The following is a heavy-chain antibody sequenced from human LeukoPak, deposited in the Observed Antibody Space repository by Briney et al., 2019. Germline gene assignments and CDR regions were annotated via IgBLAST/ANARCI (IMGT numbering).Heavy chain of an antibody. Sequence: PGGSLRLSCAASGFTFSSYGMHWVRQAPGKGLEWVAFIRYDGSNKYYADSVKGRFTISRDNSKNTLYLQMNSLRAEDTAVCYCAKVAYYYGSGSYYVYYYYYMDVWGKGTTVTISS. D-gene: IGHD3-10*01. J-gene: IGHJ6*03. V-gene: IGHV3-30*02. CDR2: IRYDGSNK. CDR1: GFTFSSYG. CDR3: AKVAYYYGSGSYYVYYYYYMDV.